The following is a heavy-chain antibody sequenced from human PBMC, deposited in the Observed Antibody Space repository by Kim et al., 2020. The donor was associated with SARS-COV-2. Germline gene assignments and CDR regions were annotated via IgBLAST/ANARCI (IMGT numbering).Heavy chain of an antibody. D-gene: IGHD6-13*01. Sequence: ADSVKRRFTISRDNAQNSVYLQMNSLRADDTAVYYCARDLYSTSNYYFDSWGQGTLVTVSA. J-gene: IGHJ4*02. CDR3: ARDLYSTSNYYFDS. V-gene: IGHV3-21*06.